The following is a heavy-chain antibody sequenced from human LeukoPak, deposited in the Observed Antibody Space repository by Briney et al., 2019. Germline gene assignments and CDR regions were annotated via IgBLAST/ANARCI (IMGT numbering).Heavy chain of an antibody. CDR1: GLTFSSYG. CDR2: IRYDGSNK. D-gene: IGHD3-10*01. V-gene: IGHV3-30*02. J-gene: IGHJ4*02. Sequence: AGGSLRLSCAASGLTFSSYGMHWVRQAPGKGLEWVAFIRYDGSNKYYADSVKGRFTISRDNSKNTLYLQMNSLRAEDTAVYYCAKSLELLWFGDYPFDYWGQGTLVTVSS. CDR3: AKSLELLWFGDYPFDY.